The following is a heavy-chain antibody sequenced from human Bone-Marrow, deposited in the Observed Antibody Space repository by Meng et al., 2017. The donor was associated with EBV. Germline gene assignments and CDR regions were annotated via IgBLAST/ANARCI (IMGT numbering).Heavy chain of an antibody. CDR3: ATIVGASPVDY. D-gene: IGHD1-26*01. CDR2: ISYDGSNK. Sequence: VLLVESGGGLVQAGRSLRLSCVASGFAFRSYGMHWVRQAPGKGLELVAVISYDGSNKYYADSVKGRFTISRDNSKNTLYLQMNSLRAEDTAVYYCATIVGASPVDYWGQGTLVTVSS. J-gene: IGHJ4*02. V-gene: IGHV3-30*03. CDR1: GFAFRSYG.